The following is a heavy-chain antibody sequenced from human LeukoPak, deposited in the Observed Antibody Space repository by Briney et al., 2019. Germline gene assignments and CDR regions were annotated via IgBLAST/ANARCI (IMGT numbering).Heavy chain of an antibody. D-gene: IGHD6-6*01. CDR1: GFTFSSYW. V-gene: IGHV3-7*01. J-gene: IGHJ6*03. CDR3: ARAFSSSWNYYYMDV. Sequence: PGGSLRLSCAASGFTFSSYWMSWVRQAPGKGLECVANINQDGSEKYHVDSVKGRFTIFRDNAKNSLYLQMNSLRAEDTALFFCARAFSSSWNYYYMDVWGKGTTVTVSS. CDR2: INQDGSEK.